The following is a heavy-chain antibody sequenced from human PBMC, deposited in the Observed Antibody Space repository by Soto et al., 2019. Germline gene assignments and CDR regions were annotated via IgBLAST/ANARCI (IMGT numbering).Heavy chain of an antibody. J-gene: IGHJ4*02. D-gene: IGHD6-6*01. CDR2: INHSGST. CDR1: GGSFSGYY. CDR3: ARGHIAARRGTFDY. Sequence: PSDTLSLTCAVYGGSFSGYYWSWIRQPPGKGLEWIGEINHSGSTNYNPSLKSRVTISVDTSKNQFSLKLSSVTAADTAVYYCARGHIAARRGTFDYWGQGTLVTVSS. V-gene: IGHV4-34*01.